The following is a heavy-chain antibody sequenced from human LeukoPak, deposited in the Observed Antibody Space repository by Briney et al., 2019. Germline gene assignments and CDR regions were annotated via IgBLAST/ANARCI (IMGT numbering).Heavy chain of an antibody. V-gene: IGHV1-18*01. CDR3: ARELVSGSYYYYYGMDV. CDR1: GYTFTSYG. J-gene: IGHJ6*02. Sequence: ASVKVSCKASGYTFTSYGISWVRQAPGQGLEWMGWISAYNGNTNYAQKLQGRVTMTTDTSTSTVYMELSSLRSEDTAVYYCARELVSGSYYYYYGMDVWGQGTTVTVSS. CDR2: ISAYNGNT. D-gene: IGHD1-26*01.